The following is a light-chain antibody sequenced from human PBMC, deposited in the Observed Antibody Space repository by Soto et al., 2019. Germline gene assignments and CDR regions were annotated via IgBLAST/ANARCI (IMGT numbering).Light chain of an antibody. CDR3: QQYYSTPYT. Sequence: DIVMTQSPDSLAVSLGERATINCKSSQSVLHSSNSKRYLAWYQQKAGQPPKLLIYWASTRESGVPGRFSGSGSGTDFTLTISSLQAEDVAVYYCQQYYSTPYTFGQGTKLEIK. V-gene: IGKV4-1*01. CDR2: WAS. J-gene: IGKJ2*01. CDR1: QSVLHSSNSKRY.